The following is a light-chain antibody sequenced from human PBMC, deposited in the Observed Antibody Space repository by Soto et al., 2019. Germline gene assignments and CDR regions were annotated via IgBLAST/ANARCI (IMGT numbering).Light chain of an antibody. J-gene: IGKJ1*01. V-gene: IGKV3-15*01. CDR3: QQYDNWPWT. Sequence: EIVMTQSPATLSVSPGGRATLSCRASQSISNTLAWYQQKPRQAPRLLIHGASTRAPGFPARFSGSGSGTDFTLTISSLQSEDFAVYYCQQYDNWPWTFGQGTKVEIK. CDR2: GAS. CDR1: QSISNT.